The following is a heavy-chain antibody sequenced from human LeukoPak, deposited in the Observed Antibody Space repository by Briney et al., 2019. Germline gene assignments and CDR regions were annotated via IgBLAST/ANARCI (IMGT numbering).Heavy chain of an antibody. CDR2: IYYSGST. Sequence: SETLSLTCTVSGGSISSYYWSWIRQPPGKGLEWIGYIYYSGSTNYNPSLKSRVTISVDTSKNQFSLKLSSVTAADTAVYYCARGEWELLRSRAFDIWGQGTMVTVSS. CDR1: GGSISSYY. J-gene: IGHJ3*02. CDR3: ARGEWELLRSRAFDI. V-gene: IGHV4-59*01. D-gene: IGHD1-26*01.